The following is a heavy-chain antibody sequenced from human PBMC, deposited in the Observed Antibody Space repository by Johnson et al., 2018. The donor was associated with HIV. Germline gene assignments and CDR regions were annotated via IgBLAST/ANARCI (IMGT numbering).Heavy chain of an antibody. CDR2: ISYDGSNK. CDR3: ARVSQQQGGVYDAFDI. J-gene: IGHJ3*02. CDR1: GFTFGDYA. V-gene: IGHV3-30-3*01. D-gene: IGHD6-13*01. Sequence: QVQVVESGGGLVQPGRSLRLSCTASGFTFGDYALSWFRQAPGKGLEWVAVISYDGSNKYYADSLKARFTISRDNSKNTLYLQMNSLRAEDTAVYYCARVSQQQGGVYDAFDIWGQGTMVTVSS.